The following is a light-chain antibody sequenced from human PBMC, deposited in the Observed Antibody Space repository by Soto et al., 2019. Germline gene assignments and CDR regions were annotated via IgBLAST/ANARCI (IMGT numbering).Light chain of an antibody. V-gene: IGKV3-15*01. CDR2: DTS. Sequence: EIVLTQSPGTLSLSPGERATLSCRASQSVSSRFLAWYQHKPGQTPRLLIYDTSTRATGVPTRFSGSRSGAEFTLTINSLQSEDFAVYYCQPYNNWPLTFGGGTKVEIK. J-gene: IGKJ4*01. CDR3: QPYNNWPLT. CDR1: QSVSSRF.